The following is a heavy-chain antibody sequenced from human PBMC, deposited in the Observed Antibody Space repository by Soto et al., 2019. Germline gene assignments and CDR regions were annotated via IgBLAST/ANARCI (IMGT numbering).Heavy chain of an antibody. CDR2: ISHSGST. CDR1: GGSISSGGYS. J-gene: IGHJ5*02. V-gene: IGHV4-30-2*01. CDR3: ARWFDR. Sequence: PSETLSLTCAVSGGSISSGGYSWSWIRQPPGKGLEWIGYISHSGSTYYNPSLKSRVTISVDRSKNQFSLKLSSVTAADTAVYYCARWFDRWGQGTLVTVSS.